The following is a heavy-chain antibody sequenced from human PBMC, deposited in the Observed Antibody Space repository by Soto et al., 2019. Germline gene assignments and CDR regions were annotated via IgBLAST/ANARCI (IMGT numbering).Heavy chain of an antibody. Sequence: GESLKSSCKGSGYSFSSYWIGWVRQMPGKGLEWMGIIYPGDSDTRYSPSFQGQVTISADKSISTAYLQWSSLRAEDTAIYYCGRYMSCTDGVGYTGGLDVWGQGTTVTVSS. J-gene: IGHJ6*02. V-gene: IGHV5-51*01. CDR1: GYSFSSYW. CDR3: GRYMSCTDGVGYTGGLDV. CDR2: IYPGDSDT. D-gene: IGHD2-8*01.